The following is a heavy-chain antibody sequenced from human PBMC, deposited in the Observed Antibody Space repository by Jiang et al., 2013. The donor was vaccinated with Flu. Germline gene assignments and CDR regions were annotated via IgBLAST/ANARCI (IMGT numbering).Heavy chain of an antibody. CDR3: ARTSSSGWYPYYYYYMDV. Sequence: LKPSETLSLTCAVYGGSFSGYYWSWIRQPPGKGLEWIGEINHSGSTNYNPSLKSRVTISVDTSKNQFSLKLSSVTAADTAVYYCARTSSSGWYPYYYYYMDVWGKGTTVTVSS. D-gene: IGHD6-19*01. CDR2: INHSGST. V-gene: IGHV4-34*01. J-gene: IGHJ6*03. CDR1: GGSFSGYY.